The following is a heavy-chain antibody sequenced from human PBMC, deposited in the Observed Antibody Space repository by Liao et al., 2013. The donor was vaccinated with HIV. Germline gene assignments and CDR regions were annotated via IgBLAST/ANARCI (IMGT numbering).Heavy chain of an antibody. J-gene: IGHJ6*03. Sequence: QVQLQESGPGLVKPSETLSLTCTVSGGSISSYYWSWIRQPAGKGLEWIGRIYTSGSTNYNPSLKSRVTMSVDTSKNQFSLKLSSVTAADTAVYYCARAPDGCSGGSCYLYYYYYMDVWGERNRRSPSP. CDR1: GGSISSYY. V-gene: IGHV4-4*07. CDR3: ARAPDGCSGGSCYLYYYYYMDV. CDR2: IYTSGST. D-gene: IGHD2-15*01.